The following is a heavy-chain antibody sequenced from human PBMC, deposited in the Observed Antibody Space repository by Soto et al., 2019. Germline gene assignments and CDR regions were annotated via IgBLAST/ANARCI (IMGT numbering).Heavy chain of an antibody. CDR1: GFTFSRYV. V-gene: IGHV3-23*01. CDR3: ARVPDLEYCSRNSCLYYFDY. CDR2: INSNGDST. Sequence: EVQLLESGGGLVQPGGSLRLSCVASGFTFSRYVMSWVRQAPGKGLEWVSTINSNGDSTYYADSVKGRFTISRDNYRNSMYLQVNSMRAEDTAVYYCARVPDLEYCSRNSCLYYFDYWGQGALVTVSS. D-gene: IGHD2-2*01. J-gene: IGHJ4*02.